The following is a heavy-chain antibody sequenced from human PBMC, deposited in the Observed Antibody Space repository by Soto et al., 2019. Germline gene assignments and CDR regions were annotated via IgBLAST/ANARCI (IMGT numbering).Heavy chain of an antibody. D-gene: IGHD3-22*01. CDR2: ISGSGGST. CDR3: APYYDSSGYYALVDY. V-gene: IGHV3-23*01. CDR1: GFTFSSYA. Sequence: GGSLRLSCAASGFTFSSYAVSWVRQAPGKGLEWVSAISGSGGSTYYADSVKGRFTISRDNSKNTLYLQMNSLRAEDTAVYYCAPYYDSSGYYALVDYWGQGTLVTVSS. J-gene: IGHJ4*02.